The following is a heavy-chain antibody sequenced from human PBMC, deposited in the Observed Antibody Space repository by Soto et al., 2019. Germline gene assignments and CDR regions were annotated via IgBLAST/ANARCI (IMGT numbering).Heavy chain of an antibody. V-gene: IGHV4-34*01. CDR1: GGSFSGYY. D-gene: IGHD1-20*01. CDR2: INHSGST. CDR3: ATITGTLFDY. Sequence: SETLSLTCAVYGGSFSGYYWSWIRQPPGKGLEWIGEINHSGSTNYNPSRKSRVTISVDTSKNQFSLKLSSVTAADTAVYYCATITGTLFDYWGQGTLVTVSS. J-gene: IGHJ4*02.